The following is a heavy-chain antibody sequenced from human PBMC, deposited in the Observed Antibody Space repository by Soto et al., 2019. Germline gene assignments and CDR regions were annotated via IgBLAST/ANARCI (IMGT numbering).Heavy chain of an antibody. J-gene: IGHJ4*02. CDR3: AHSYYYDSSAYPFDY. D-gene: IGHD3-22*01. Sequence: QITLKESGPTLVKPTQTLTVTCTFSGFSLSTNGEGVGWIRQPPGKALEWLAVIYWDDDKRYSPSLKSRLTITKETSKNQVVLTMTNMDPVDTATYSCAHSYYYDSSAYPFDYWGQGTLVTVSS. CDR2: IYWDDDK. V-gene: IGHV2-5*02. CDR1: GFSLSTNGEG.